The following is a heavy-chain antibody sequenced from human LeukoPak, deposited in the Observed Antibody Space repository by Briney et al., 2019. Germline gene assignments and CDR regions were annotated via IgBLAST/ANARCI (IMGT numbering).Heavy chain of an antibody. CDR1: GGSISSYF. Sequence: PSGTLSLTCIVSGGSISSYFWNWIRQPAGKGLEWLGKIYGGGSTTYNPSPNYNPSLKSRVTMSMDTSNNEFSLSLTSVTAADTAVYYCARSHSGWQGHNNWFDPWGQGTLVTVSS. CDR3: ARSHSGWQGHNNWFDP. D-gene: IGHD6-19*01. V-gene: IGHV4-4*07. CDR2: IYGGGSTTYNPSP. J-gene: IGHJ5*02.